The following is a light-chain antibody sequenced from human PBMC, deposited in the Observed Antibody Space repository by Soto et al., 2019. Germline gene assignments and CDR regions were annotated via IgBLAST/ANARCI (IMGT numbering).Light chain of an antibody. CDR2: DVS. CDR3: SSYTSSSTLEV. J-gene: IGLJ2*01. V-gene: IGLV2-14*01. CDR1: SSDVGGYNY. Sequence: QSALTQPASMSGSPGQSITISCTGTSSDVGGYNYVSWYQQHPGKAPKLMIYDVSNRPSGVSNRLSGSKSGNTASLTISGLQAEDEADYYCSSYTSSSTLEVFGGGTQLTVL.